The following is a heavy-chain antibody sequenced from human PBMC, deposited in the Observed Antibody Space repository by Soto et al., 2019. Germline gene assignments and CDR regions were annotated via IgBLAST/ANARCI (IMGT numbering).Heavy chain of an antibody. CDR2: ISSSSSTI. CDR1: GFTFSSYS. J-gene: IGHJ4*02. V-gene: IGHV3-48*01. Sequence: PGGSLRLSCAAAGFTFSSYSMNWVRQAPGKGLEWVSYISSSSSTIYYADSVKGRLSISRDNAKNSLYLQMNSLRAEDTAVYYCARVRVVATYWVFDYWGQGALVTVSS. D-gene: IGHD2-2*01. CDR3: ARVRVVATYWVFDY.